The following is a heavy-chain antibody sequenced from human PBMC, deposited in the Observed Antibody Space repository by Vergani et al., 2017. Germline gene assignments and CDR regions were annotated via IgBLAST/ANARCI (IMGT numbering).Heavy chain of an antibody. V-gene: IGHV3-9*01. CDR2: ISWNSGSI. J-gene: IGHJ4*02. CDR3: AKVNSLNYYGSGSGIFDY. D-gene: IGHD3-10*01. Sequence: VQLVESGGGVVQPGRSLRLSCAASGFTFSSYAMHWVRQAPGKGLEWVSGISWNSGSIGYADSVKGRFTISRDNAKNSLYLQMNSLRAEDTALYYCAKVNSLNYYGSGSGIFDYWGQGTLVTVSS. CDR1: GFTFSSYA.